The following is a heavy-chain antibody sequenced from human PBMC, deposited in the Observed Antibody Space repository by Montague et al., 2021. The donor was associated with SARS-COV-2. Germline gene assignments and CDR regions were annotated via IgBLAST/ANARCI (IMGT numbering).Heavy chain of an antibody. CDR3: ARAVTTGIDWFDP. D-gene: IGHD4-17*01. Sequence: SETLSLTCTVSGGSISGSYWSWIRQPPGKGLEWIGYVNYGGSTNYNPSLKSRVSISLDTFKNQFSLRLNSVTAADTAVYYCARAVTTGIDWFDPWGQGTLVIVSS. V-gene: IGHV4-59*01. CDR2: VNYGGST. J-gene: IGHJ5*02. CDR1: GGSISGSY.